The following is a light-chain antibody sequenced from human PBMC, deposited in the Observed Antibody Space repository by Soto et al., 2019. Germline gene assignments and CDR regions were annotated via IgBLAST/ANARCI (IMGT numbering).Light chain of an antibody. CDR3: QQSYSSLALS. Sequence: DIQMTQAPSSLSASVGDRVTITCRASQSIYSYVNWYQQKPGKAPKLLIYAASNLQSGVPSRFSGGGSGTDFTLTISRLQPEDFANYYCQQSYSSLALSFGGGTKVDIK. CDR1: QSIYSY. J-gene: IGKJ4*01. V-gene: IGKV1-39*01. CDR2: AAS.